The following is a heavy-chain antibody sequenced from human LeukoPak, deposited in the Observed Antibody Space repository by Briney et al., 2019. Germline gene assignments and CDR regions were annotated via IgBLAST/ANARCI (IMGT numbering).Heavy chain of an antibody. CDR2: ISNDGDT. Sequence: QSGGSLRLSCAASGFSVSSNYMIWVRQGPGKGLECVSVISNDGDTYYADSVKGRFTISRDASKNTVSLQMNSLRAEDTAVYWCAGDKTTGGWYEIEYWGQGTLVTVSS. J-gene: IGHJ4*02. CDR1: GFSVSSNY. CDR3: AGDKTTGGWYEIEY. D-gene: IGHD6-19*01. V-gene: IGHV3-53*01.